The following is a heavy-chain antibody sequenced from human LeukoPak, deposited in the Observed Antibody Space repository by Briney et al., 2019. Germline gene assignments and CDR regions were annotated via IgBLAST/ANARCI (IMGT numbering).Heavy chain of an antibody. CDR3: AKDRYFDTGLYYFDY. CDR1: GFTFSSYG. Sequence: PGGSLRLSCAASGFTFSSYGMHWVRQAPGKGLEWVAFIRYDGSNKYYADSVKGRFTISRDNSKNTLYLQMNSLRAEDTAVYYCAKDRYFDTGLYYFDYWGQGTLVTVSS. D-gene: IGHD3-9*01. J-gene: IGHJ4*02. V-gene: IGHV3-30*02. CDR2: IRYDGSNK.